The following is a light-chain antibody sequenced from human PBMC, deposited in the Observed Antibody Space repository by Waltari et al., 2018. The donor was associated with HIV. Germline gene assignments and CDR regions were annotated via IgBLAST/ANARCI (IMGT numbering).Light chain of an antibody. V-gene: IGLV2-14*01. J-gene: IGLJ3*02. Sequence: QSALTQPAPVSGSPGQSITISCTGTSSDVGGYNYVSWYQQHPGKAPKLMIYEVSNRPSGVSNRFAGSKSGNTASLTISGLQAEDEADYYCSSYTSSSTRVFGGGTNLTVL. CDR2: EVS. CDR3: SSYTSSSTRV. CDR1: SSDVGGYNY.